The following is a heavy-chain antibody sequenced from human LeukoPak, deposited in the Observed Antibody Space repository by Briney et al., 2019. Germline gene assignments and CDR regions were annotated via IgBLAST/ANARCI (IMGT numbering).Heavy chain of an antibody. D-gene: IGHD6-13*01. CDR2: IYDSGST. CDR3: ARSSSPRRGPFDY. V-gene: IGHV4-59*08. J-gene: IGHJ4*02. Sequence: SETLSLTWTVSGGSISSYYWSWIRQPPGKGLGWIGYIYDSGSTNYNPSLKSRVTISVDTSKNQFSLKLSSVTAADTAEYYCARSSSPRRGPFDYWGQGTLVTVSS. CDR1: GGSISSYY.